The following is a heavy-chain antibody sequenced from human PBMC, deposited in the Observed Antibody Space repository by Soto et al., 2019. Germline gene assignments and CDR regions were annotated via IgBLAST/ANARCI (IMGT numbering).Heavy chain of an antibody. D-gene: IGHD4-4*01. CDR3: ARLRKYSNYDTAGWFDP. V-gene: IGHV1-2*04. CDR2: INPNSGGT. Sequence: ASVKVSCKASGYTFTGYYMHWVRQAPGQGLEWMGWINPNSGGTNYAQKFQGWVTMTRDTSISTAYMELSRLRSDDTAVYYCARLRKYSNYDTAGWFDPWGQGTLVTVSS. J-gene: IGHJ5*02. CDR1: GYTFTGYY.